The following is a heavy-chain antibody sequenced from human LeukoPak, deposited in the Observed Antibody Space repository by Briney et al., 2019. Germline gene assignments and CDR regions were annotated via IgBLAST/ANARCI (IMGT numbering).Heavy chain of an antibody. D-gene: IGHD6-19*01. CDR3: ARRRIAVAGRRLNYFDY. CDR2: IYHSGST. CDR1: GGSISSSNW. Sequence: SETLSLTCAVSGGSISSSNWWSWVRQPPGKGLEWIGEIYHSGSTNYNPSLKSRVTISVDKSKNQFSLKLSSVTAADTAVYYCARRRIAVAGRRLNYFDYWGQGTLVTVSS. V-gene: IGHV4-4*02. J-gene: IGHJ4*02.